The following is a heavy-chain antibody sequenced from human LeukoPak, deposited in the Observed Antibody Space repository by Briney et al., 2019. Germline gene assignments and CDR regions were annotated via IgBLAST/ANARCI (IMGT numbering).Heavy chain of an antibody. J-gene: IGHJ4*02. V-gene: IGHV4-31*03. CDR1: GGSINSGGYY. CDR3: ARVAAAAIYYFDY. Sequence: SQTLSLTCTVSGGSINSGGYYWSWIRQHPGKGLEWIGYIYYSGTTYYNPSLKSRVTISVDTSKNQFSLKLSSVTAADTAVYYCARVAAAAIYYFDYWGQGTLDTVSS. D-gene: IGHD6-13*01. CDR2: IYYSGTT.